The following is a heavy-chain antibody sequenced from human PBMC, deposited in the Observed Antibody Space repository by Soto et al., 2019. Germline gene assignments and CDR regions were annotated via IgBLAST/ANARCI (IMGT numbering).Heavy chain of an antibody. CDR3: AKDAVFTQSSSWYKDYYYYMDV. CDR1: GFTFSSYA. J-gene: IGHJ6*03. V-gene: IGHV3-23*01. D-gene: IGHD6-13*01. Sequence: EVQLLESGGGLVQPGGSLRLSCAASGFTFSSYAMSWVRQAPGKGLEWVSAISGSGGSTYYADSVKGRFTISRDNSKNTLYLQMDSLRAEDTAVYYCAKDAVFTQSSSWYKDYYYYMDVWGKGSTVTVSS. CDR2: ISGSGGST.